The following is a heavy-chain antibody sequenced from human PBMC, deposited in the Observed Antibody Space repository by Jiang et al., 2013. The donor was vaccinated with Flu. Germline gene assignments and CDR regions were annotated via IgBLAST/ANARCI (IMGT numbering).Heavy chain of an antibody. V-gene: IGHV4-59*01. CDR3: ARTPPTISGSTVLYGMDV. D-gene: IGHD3-10*01. CDR2: IYYSGST. J-gene: IGHJ6*02. CDR1: GGSISSYY. Sequence: LLKPSETLSLTCTVSGGSISSYYWSWIRQPPGKGLEWIGYIYYSGSTNYNPSLKSRVTISVDTSKNQFSLKLSSVTAADTAVYYCARTPPTISGSTVLYGMDVWGQGTTVTVSS.